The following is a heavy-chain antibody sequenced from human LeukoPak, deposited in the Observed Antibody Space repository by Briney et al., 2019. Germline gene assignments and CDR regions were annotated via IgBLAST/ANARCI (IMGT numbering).Heavy chain of an antibody. CDR2: ISSSSYI. J-gene: IGHJ4*02. CDR1: GFTFSSYS. D-gene: IGHD3-22*01. CDR3: ARDPRYYYDSSGYGHDY. V-gene: IGHV3-21*01. Sequence: GGSLRLSCAASGFTFSSYSMNWVRQAPGKGLEWVSSISSSSYIYYADSEKGRFTISRDNAKNSLYLQMNSLRAEDAAVYYCARDPRYYYDSSGYGHDYWGQGTLVTVSS.